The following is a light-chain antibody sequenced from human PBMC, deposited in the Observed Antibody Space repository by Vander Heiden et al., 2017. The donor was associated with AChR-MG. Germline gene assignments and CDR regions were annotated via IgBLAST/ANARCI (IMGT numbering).Light chain of an antibody. CDR2: GAS. V-gene: IGKV3-20*01. CDR1: QSVSSSY. J-gene: IGKJ4*01. Sequence: EIVLTQSPGTLSLSPGERATLSCSASQSVSSSYLAWYQQKPGQAPRLLIYGASSRATGIPDRFSGSGSGTDFTLTISRLEPEDFAVYYCQQYGSLFGGGTKVEIK. CDR3: QQYGSL.